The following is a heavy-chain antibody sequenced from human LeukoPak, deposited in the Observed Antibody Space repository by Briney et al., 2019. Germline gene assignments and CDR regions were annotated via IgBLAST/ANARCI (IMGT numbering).Heavy chain of an antibody. CDR1: GFTFSSYA. V-gene: IGHV3-20*04. Sequence: GGSLRLSCAASGFTFSSYAMTWVRQAPGKGLEWASGINWNGGSTGYADSVKGRFTISRDNAKNSLYLQMNSLRAEDTALYYCASHEATTSYYYYMDVWGKGTTVTISS. CDR3: ASHEATTSYYYYMDV. J-gene: IGHJ6*03. CDR2: INWNGGST. D-gene: IGHD5-12*01.